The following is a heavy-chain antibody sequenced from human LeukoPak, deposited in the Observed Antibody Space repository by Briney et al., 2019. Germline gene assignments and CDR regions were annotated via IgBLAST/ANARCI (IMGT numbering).Heavy chain of an antibody. D-gene: IGHD3-10*01. CDR2: ISGNGYNT. CDR3: AKGVRLRFAFYFDH. CDR1: GFTLGSYA. J-gene: IGHJ4*02. Sequence: PGGSLRLSCAGSGFTLGSYAMSWVRQAPGKGLEWVSAISGNGYNTYYADSVKGRFTISSESSGNTLYLQMHNLRAEDTAVYYCAKGVRLRFAFYFDHWGQGTLVTVSS. V-gene: IGHV3-23*01.